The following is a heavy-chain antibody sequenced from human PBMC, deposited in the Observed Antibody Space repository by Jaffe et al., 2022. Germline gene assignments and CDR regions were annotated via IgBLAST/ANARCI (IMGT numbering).Heavy chain of an antibody. V-gene: IGHV3-23*01. CDR2: ISGDSRTK. D-gene: IGHD3-3*02. J-gene: IGHJ4*02. Sequence: EVQMLESGGGLVQPGGSRRLSCAASGFTFSSYAMSWVRQIPGMRPEWLSAISGDSRTKFFADSVKGRFSISRDNAKNTLYLQMDNLRVEDTAVYYCAKGRVLAARRDRFFDYWGQGTLVTVSS. CDR3: AKGRVLAARRDRFFDY. CDR1: GFTFSSYA.